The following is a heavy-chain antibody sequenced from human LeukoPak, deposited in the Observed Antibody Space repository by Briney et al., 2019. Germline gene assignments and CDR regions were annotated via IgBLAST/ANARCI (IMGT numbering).Heavy chain of an antibody. J-gene: IGHJ4*02. CDR1: GFTFSSYW. CDR3: VRGNDYGGPHY. D-gene: IGHD4-23*01. V-gene: IGHV3-74*01. CDR2: IDRDGSRI. Sequence: GGSLRLSCAVSGFTFSSYWMHWARQAPGKGLVWVSRIDRDGSRINYADSVKGRFTNSRDNGKNTLFLQMNSLRAEDAAVYYCVRGNDYGGPHYWGQGTLVTVSS.